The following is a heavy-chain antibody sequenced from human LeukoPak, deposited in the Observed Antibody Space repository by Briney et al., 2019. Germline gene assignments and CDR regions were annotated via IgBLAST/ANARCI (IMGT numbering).Heavy chain of an antibody. J-gene: IGHJ4*02. V-gene: IGHV1-18*01. CDR2: ISAYNGNT. CDR1: GYTFTSYG. D-gene: IGHD2-8*01. Sequence: ASVKVSCKASGYTFTSYGISWVRQAPGQGLEWMGWISAYNGNTNYAQKLQGGVTMTTDTSTSIACMELRSLRSDNTAVYYCARDLLYCTNGVCLQEYWGQGTLVTVSS. CDR3: ARDLLYCTNGVCLQEY.